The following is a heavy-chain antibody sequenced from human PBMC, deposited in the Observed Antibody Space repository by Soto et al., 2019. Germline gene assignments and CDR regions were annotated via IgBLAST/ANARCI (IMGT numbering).Heavy chain of an antibody. CDR3: AREVGAPSGWLDP. CDR2: ISASGGLK. D-gene: IGHD1-26*01. J-gene: IGHJ5*02. CDR1: GFTFTNYA. V-gene: IGHV3-23*01. Sequence: GGSLRLSCAASGFTFTNYAMTWVRQTPGKGLEWVSGISASGGLKYYADSVQGRFTVSRDNSKNILYPQMDNLGDGDTALYYCAREVGAPSGWLDPWGQGTQVTVSS.